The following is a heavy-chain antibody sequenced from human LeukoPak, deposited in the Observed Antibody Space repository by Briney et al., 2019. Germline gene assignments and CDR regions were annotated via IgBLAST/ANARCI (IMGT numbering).Heavy chain of an antibody. J-gene: IGHJ3*02. V-gene: IGHV1-2*02. CDR2: INPNSGGT. D-gene: IGHD5-24*01. CDR3: ARVHIGGYNFYAFDI. Sequence: GASVKVSCKASGYTFTGYYMHWVRQAPGQGLEWMGWINPNSGGTNYAQKFQGRVTMTRDTSISTAYMELSRLRSDDTAVYYCARVHIGGYNFYAFDIWGQGTMVTVSS. CDR1: GYTFTGYY.